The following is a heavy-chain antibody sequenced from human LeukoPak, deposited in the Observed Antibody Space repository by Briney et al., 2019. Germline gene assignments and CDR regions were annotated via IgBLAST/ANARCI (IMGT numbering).Heavy chain of an antibody. CDR3: ARVGSSTWYESDY. V-gene: IGHV1-46*01. CDR1: GYTFSSYH. CDR2: INPSGGST. J-gene: IGHJ4*02. Sequence: ASAKLSCTASGYTFSSYHLHWVRQAPGQGLEWMGIINPSGGSTSYAQKFQGRVTMTRDTSTSTVYMELSSLRSEDTAVYYCARVGSSTWYESDYWGQGTLVTVSS. D-gene: IGHD6-13*01.